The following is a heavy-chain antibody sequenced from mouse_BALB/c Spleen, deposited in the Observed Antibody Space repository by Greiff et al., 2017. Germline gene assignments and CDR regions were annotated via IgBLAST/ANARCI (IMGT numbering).Heavy chain of an antibody. J-gene: IGHJ3*01. CDR3: AGAAWFAY. Sequence: LVASGGGLVKPGGLLKLSRPAFGFTFRDHYMYRVRQTPEKRPEWVATISDGGSYTYYPDSVKGRFTISRDNAKNNLYLQMSSLKSEDTAMYYCAGAAWFAYWGQGTLVTVSA. V-gene: IGHV5-4*02. CDR1: GFTFRDHY. CDR2: ISDGGSYT.